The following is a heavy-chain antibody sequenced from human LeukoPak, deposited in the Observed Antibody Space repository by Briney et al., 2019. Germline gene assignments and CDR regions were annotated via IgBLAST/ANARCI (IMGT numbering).Heavy chain of an antibody. CDR2: INGDGSST. V-gene: IGHV3-74*01. CDR1: GFIFSSYW. Sequence: GGSLRLSCAASGFIFSSYWIHWVRQVPGKGLVWVSRINGDGSSTGYADSVKGRFTISRDNVKNTVYLQMNSLRAEDTAADYCAKDQGTGSGSYSWGYFDFWGQGTLVTVSS. D-gene: IGHD3-10*01. J-gene: IGHJ4*02. CDR3: AKDQGTGSGSYSWGYFDF.